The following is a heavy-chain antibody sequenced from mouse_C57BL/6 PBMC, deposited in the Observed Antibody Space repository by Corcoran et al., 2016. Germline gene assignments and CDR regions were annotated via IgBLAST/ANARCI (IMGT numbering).Heavy chain of an antibody. CDR2: INPNNGGT. J-gene: IGHJ4*01. Sequence: EVQLQQSGPELVKPGASVKIPCKASGYTFTDYNMDWVKQSHGKSLEWIGDINPNNGGTIYNQKFKGKATLTVDKSSSTAYMELRSLTSEDTAVYYCARWRGDYDPYYAMDYWGQGTSVTVSS. CDR3: ARWRGDYDPYYAMDY. D-gene: IGHD2-4*01. CDR1: GYTFTDYN. V-gene: IGHV1-18*01.